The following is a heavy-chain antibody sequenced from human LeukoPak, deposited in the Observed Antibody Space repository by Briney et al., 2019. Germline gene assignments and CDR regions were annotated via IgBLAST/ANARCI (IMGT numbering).Heavy chain of an antibody. D-gene: IGHD2-2*01. CDR1: GFAFSSYA. CDR3: AKPLGYCSSTSCSPFDP. J-gene: IGHJ5*02. V-gene: IGHV3-23*01. Sequence: GGSLRLSCAASGFAFSSYAMSWVRQAPGKGLEWVSAISGSGGSTYYADSVKGRFTISRDNSKNTLYLQMNSLRAEDTAVYYCAKPLGYCSSTSCSPFDPWGQGTLVTVSS. CDR2: ISGSGGST.